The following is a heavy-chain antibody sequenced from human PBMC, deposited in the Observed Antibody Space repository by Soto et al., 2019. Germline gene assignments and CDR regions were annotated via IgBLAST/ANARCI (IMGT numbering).Heavy chain of an antibody. CDR2: IIPIFGTA. Sequence: SVKVSCKASGGTFSSYAISWVRQAPGQGLEWMGGIIPIFGTANCAQKFQGRVTITADASTSTAYMELSSLRSEDTAVYYCARERGVVMTDTNAFDIFGQGTRVIFSS. D-gene: IGHD2-21*02. V-gene: IGHV1-69*13. CDR3: ARERGVVMTDTNAFDI. J-gene: IGHJ3*02. CDR1: GGTFSSYA.